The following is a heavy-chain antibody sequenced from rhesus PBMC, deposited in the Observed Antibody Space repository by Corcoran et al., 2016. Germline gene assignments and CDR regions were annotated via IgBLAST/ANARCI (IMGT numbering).Heavy chain of an antibody. J-gene: IGHJ4*01. CDR2: IITCGVRK. Sequence: VQRVQCGVEVKKPGAAVAVPCESLGVTFGSYAISWVRQGTGQGVEWLVGIITCGVRKHSAYTFEGRFTITTDTSTSTASMDLISLKSEDTAVYYCARGGHYATKNFDYWGQGVLVTVSS. CDR3: ARGGHYATKNFDY. CDR1: GVTFGSYA. D-gene: IGHD4-35*01. V-gene: IGHV1S10*01.